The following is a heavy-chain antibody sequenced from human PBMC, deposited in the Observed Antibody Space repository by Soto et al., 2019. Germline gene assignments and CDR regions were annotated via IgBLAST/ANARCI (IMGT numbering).Heavy chain of an antibody. V-gene: IGHV3-15*01. D-gene: IGHD3-10*01. CDR3: TTEHPLWFGESLSYGMDV. J-gene: IGHJ6*02. Sequence: WGSLLLSCASSDFTFSNALMSWVRQAPGKGLDWVGLIKSKTDGGTTDYAAPVKGRFTISRDDSKNTLYLQMNSLKTEDTAVYYCTTEHPLWFGESLSYGMDVWAQGTTVTVS. CDR1: DFTFSNAL. CDR2: IKSKTDGGTT.